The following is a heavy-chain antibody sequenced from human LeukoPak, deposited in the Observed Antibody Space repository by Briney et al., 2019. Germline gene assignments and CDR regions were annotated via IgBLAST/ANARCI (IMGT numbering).Heavy chain of an antibody. CDR1: GFTFSSYA. CDR2: ISGRGGST. D-gene: IGHD3-3*01. J-gene: IGHJ4*02. Sequence: PGGSLRLSCAASGFTFSSYAMSWVRQAPGKGLEWVSAISGRGGSTYYADSVKGRFTISRDNSKNTLYLQMNSLRAEDTAVYYCAKLGPLPDYDFPSTVSFDYWGQGTLVTVSS. V-gene: IGHV3-23*01. CDR3: AKLGPLPDYDFPSTVSFDY.